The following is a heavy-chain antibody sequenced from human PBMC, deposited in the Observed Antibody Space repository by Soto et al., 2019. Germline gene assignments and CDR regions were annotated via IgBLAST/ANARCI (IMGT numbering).Heavy chain of an antibody. CDR3: ARHREVAVAGTDFDY. CDR2: IYYSGST. CDR1: GGSISSSSYY. J-gene: IGHJ4*02. Sequence: SETLSLTCTVSGGSISSSSYYWGWIRQPPGKGLEWIGSIYYSGSTYYNPSLKSRVTISVDTSKNQFSLKLSSVTAADTAVYYCARHREVAVAGTDFDYWGQGTLVTVSS. V-gene: IGHV4-39*01. D-gene: IGHD6-19*01.